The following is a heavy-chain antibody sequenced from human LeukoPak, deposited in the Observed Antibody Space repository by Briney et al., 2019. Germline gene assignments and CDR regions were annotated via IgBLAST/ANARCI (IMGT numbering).Heavy chain of an antibody. V-gene: IGHV1-18*01. J-gene: IGHJ4*02. CDR1: GYTFTSYG. CDR3: ARKSHYDTSGYYEDFDY. CDR2: ISGYNGKT. Sequence: ASVKVSCKASGYTFTSYGISWVRQAPGQGLQWMGWISGYNGKTDYAQNLQGRVTMTTDTSTGTAYMELRNLTSDDTAVYYCARKSHYDTSGYYEDFDYWGQGTLVTVSS. D-gene: IGHD3-22*01.